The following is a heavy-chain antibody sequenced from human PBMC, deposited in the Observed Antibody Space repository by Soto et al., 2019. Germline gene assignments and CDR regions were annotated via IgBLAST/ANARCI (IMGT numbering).Heavy chain of an antibody. CDR3: ARDRTYAILTGYLNWFGP. Sequence: ASVKVSCKASGYTFTSYGISWVRQAPAQGLEWMGWISAYNGNTNYAQKLQGRVTMTTDTSTSTAYMELRSLRSDDTAVYYCARDRTYAILTGYLNWFGPWGQGPLVTVSS. J-gene: IGHJ5*02. V-gene: IGHV1-18*01. CDR2: ISAYNGNT. D-gene: IGHD3-9*01. CDR1: GYTFTSYG.